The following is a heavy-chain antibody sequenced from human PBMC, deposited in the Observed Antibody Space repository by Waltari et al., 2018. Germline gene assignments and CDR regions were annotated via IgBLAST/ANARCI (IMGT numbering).Heavy chain of an antibody. CDR2: FDPEDGET. J-gene: IGHJ5*02. CDR1: GYTLIDLS. D-gene: IGHD6-19*01. Sequence: QVQLIQSGAEVKKPGASVKVSCKVSGYTLIDLSIHWVRQAPGKGLEWMGGFDPEDGETIYAQNFQGRLTMTEDTSTDTGYMELSSLTSEDTAVYYCVGDWYRSWFDPWGQGTLVTVSS. CDR3: VGDWYRSWFDP. V-gene: IGHV1-24*01.